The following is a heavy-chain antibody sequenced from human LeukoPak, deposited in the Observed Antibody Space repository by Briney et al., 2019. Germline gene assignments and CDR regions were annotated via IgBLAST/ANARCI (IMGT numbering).Heavy chain of an antibody. CDR3: ARAPYGDYGLLDY. V-gene: IGHV4-59*01. CDR1: GGSISSYY. J-gene: IGHJ4*02. D-gene: IGHD4-17*01. CDR2: IYYSGST. Sequence: QSSETLSLTCTVSGGSISSYYWSWIRQPPGKGLEWIGYIYYSGSTSYNPSLKSRVTISVDTSKNQFSLKLSSVTAADTAVYYCARAPYGDYGLLDYWGQGTLVTVSS.